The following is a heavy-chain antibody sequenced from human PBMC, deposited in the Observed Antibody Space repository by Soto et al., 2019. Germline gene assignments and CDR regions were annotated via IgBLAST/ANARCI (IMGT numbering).Heavy chain of an antibody. J-gene: IGHJ4*02. CDR1: GYTLTGYY. Sequence: QVQLVQSGAEVKKPGASVKVSCKASGYTLTGYYMHWVRQAPGQGLEWMGWINPNSGGTNYAQKFQGWVTMTRDTSISTAYMELRRLRSDDTAVYYCARVGGYSYGFSYDYWGQGTLVTVSS. CDR2: INPNSGGT. V-gene: IGHV1-2*04. D-gene: IGHD5-18*01. CDR3: ARVGGYSYGFSYDY.